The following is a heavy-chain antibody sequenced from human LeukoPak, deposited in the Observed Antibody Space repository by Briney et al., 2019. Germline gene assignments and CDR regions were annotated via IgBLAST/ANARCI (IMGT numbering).Heavy chain of an antibody. V-gene: IGHV1-2*04. J-gene: IGHJ5*02. CDR1: GYTFTGYY. CDR2: INPNSGGT. Sequence: ASVKVSCRASGYTFTGYYMHWVRQAPGQGLEWMGWINPNSGGTNYAQKFQGWVTMTRDTSISTAYMELSRLRSDDTAVYYCAREVNPNWFDPWGQGTLVTVSS. CDR3: AREVNPNWFDP. D-gene: IGHD3-22*01.